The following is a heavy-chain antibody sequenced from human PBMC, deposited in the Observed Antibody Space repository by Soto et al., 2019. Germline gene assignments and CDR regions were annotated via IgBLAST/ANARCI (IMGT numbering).Heavy chain of an antibody. V-gene: IGHV4-34*01. D-gene: IGHD6-19*01. CDR2: INHSGST. Sequence: SETLSLTCAVYGGSFSGYYWRWIRQPPGKGLEWIGEINHSGSTNYNPSLKSRVTISVDTSKNQFSLKLRSVTAADTAGYFCARERGGIAVAGTAFDIWGQGTMVTVSS. CDR1: GGSFSGYY. J-gene: IGHJ3*02. CDR3: ARERGGIAVAGTAFDI.